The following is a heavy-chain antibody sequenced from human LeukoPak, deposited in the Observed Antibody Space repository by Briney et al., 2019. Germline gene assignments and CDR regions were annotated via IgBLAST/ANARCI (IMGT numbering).Heavy chain of an antibody. Sequence: GGSLRLSCAASGFTFSSYGMHWVRQAPGKGLEWVAVISYDGSNKYYADSVKGRFTISRDNSKNTLYLQMNSLRAEDTAVYYCAKDLYGASGGIDYWGQGTLVTVSS. CDR1: GFTFSSYG. CDR2: ISYDGSNK. V-gene: IGHV3-30*18. CDR3: AKDLYGASGGIDY. J-gene: IGHJ4*02. D-gene: IGHD1-26*01.